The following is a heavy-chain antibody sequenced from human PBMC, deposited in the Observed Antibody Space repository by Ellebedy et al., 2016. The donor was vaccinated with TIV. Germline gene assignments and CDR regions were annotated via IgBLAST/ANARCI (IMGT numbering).Heavy chain of an antibody. CDR3: ARLHYDSSGHFDY. CDR1: GGSFSGHY. CDR2: INDSGTT. D-gene: IGHD3-22*01. V-gene: IGHV4-34*01. Sequence: MPSETLSLTCAAYGGSFSGHYWSWIRQPPGKGPEWIGEINDSGTTKYNPSLVSRVTISLDMPKNQFSLKLTSVTAADTAVYYCARLHYDSSGHFDYWGQGTLVTVSS. J-gene: IGHJ4*02.